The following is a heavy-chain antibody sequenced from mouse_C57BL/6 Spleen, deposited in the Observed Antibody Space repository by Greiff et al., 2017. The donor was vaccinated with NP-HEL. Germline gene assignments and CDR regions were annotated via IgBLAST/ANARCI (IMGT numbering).Heavy chain of an antibody. CDR1: GYTFTDYN. CDR3: ARIYYYGSSYPYYAMDY. V-gene: IGHV1-18*01. D-gene: IGHD1-1*01. Sequence: VQLQQSGPELVKPGASVKIPCKASGYTFTDYNMDWVKQSHGKSLEWIGDINPNNGGTIYNQKFKGKATLTVDKSSSTAYMELRSLTSEDTAVYYCARIYYYGSSYPYYAMDYWGQGTSVTVSS. CDR2: INPNNGGT. J-gene: IGHJ4*01.